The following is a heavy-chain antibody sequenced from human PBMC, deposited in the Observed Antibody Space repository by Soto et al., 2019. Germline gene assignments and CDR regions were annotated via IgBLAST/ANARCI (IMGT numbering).Heavy chain of an antibody. D-gene: IGHD5-18*01. Sequence: GGSLRLSCAASGFTFSSYAMHWVRQAPGKGLERVAVISYDGSNKYYADSVKGRFTISRDNSKNTLYLQMNSLKAEDRAVYYFATQGPVDTAMVTYYYYGMDVWGQGATVTVSS. CDR3: ATQGPVDTAMVTYYYYGMDV. V-gene: IGHV3-30-3*01. CDR1: GFTFSSYA. J-gene: IGHJ6*02. CDR2: ISYDGSNK.